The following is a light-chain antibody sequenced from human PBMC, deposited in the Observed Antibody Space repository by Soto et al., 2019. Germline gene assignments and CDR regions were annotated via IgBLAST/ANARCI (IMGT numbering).Light chain of an antibody. CDR3: QHYNSYSEA. CDR2: KAS. J-gene: IGKJ1*01. V-gene: IGKV1-5*03. CDR1: QGISSY. Sequence: DIQMTQSPSTLPASVGDRVTITCRASQGISSYLAWYQQKPGKAPKLLIYKASTLKSGVPSRFSGSGSGTEFTLTISSLQPDDFATYYCQHYNSYSEAFGQGTKVDIK.